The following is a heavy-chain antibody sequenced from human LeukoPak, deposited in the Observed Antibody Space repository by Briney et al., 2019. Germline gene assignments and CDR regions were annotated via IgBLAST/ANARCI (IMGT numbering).Heavy chain of an antibody. CDR3: ATSRVRLYYFDL. D-gene: IGHD5/OR15-5a*01. Sequence: ASVKVSCKASGYTFTDYSMHWVRQAPGQGLEWMGWISPNSGATNYAQNFQGRVTMTRDTSISTAYMELSRLGPDDTAVYYCATSRVRLYYFDLWGQGTLVTVS. V-gene: IGHV1-2*02. CDR2: ISPNSGAT. CDR1: GYTFTDYS. J-gene: IGHJ4*02.